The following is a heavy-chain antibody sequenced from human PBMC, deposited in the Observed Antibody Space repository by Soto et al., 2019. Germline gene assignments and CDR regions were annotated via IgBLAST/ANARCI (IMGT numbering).Heavy chain of an antibody. Sequence: SETLSHTCTVSHSSISSYYSSLILQPPWKGLEWIWYIYYSVSSNYNPSLKSRVTISVDTSKNQFSLKLSSVTAGDTAVYYCARAGSGWYSNWFDPWGQGTLVTVSS. CDR2: IYYSVSS. CDR3: ARAGSGWYSNWFDP. V-gene: IGHV4-59*01. CDR1: HSSISSYY. J-gene: IGHJ5*02. D-gene: IGHD6-19*01.